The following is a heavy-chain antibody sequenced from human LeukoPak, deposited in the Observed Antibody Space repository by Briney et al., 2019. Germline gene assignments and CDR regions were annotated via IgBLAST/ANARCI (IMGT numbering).Heavy chain of an antibody. CDR1: GFTFSNYW. J-gene: IGHJ4*02. CDR3: GRGFALVPAGIPDY. Sequence: PGGSRRLSCAASGFTFSNYWMHWVRQARGEGLVWVSRISSDGSSTTYADSVKGRFTISRDNAKNTLYLQMNSLRAEDTAVYYCGRGFALVPAGIPDYWGQGTLVTVSS. D-gene: IGHD2-2*01. V-gene: IGHV3-74*01. CDR2: ISSDGSST.